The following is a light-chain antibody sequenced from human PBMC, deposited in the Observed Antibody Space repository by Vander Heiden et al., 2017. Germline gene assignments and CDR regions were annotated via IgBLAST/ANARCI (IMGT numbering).Light chain of an antibody. J-gene: IGLJ1*01. Sequence: HSALTQPRSVSGSPGQSVTISCTGTSSDVGGYNYVSWYQQHPGKAPKVMMHDVSERPSGVPDRFSGSKSGNTASLTISGLQAEDEADYYCCSYAGSYSYVFGSGTKVTVL. V-gene: IGLV2-11*01. CDR1: SSDVGGYNY. CDR2: DVS. CDR3: CSYAGSYSYV.